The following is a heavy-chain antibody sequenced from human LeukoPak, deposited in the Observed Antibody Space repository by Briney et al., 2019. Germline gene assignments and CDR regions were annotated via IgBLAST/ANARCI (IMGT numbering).Heavy chain of an antibody. V-gene: IGHV1-58*02. CDR2: IVVGSGNT. J-gene: IGHJ3*02. D-gene: IGHD3-22*01. CDR1: GFTFTSSA. Sequence: SVKVSCKASGFTFTSSAMQWVRQARGQRLEWIGWIVVGSGNTNYAQKFQERVTITRDMSTSTAYMELSSLRSEDTAAYYCAASAVYYYDSSGYPEAFDIWGQGSMVTVSS. CDR3: AASAVYYYDSSGYPEAFDI.